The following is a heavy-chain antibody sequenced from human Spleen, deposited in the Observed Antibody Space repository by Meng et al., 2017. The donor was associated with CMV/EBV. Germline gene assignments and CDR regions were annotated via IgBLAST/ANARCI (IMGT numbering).Heavy chain of an antibody. CDR2: MSYDGINE. Sequence: GESLKISCAASGFTFSTYAFHWVRQAPGKGLEWVAVMSYDGINEYYADSVKGRFTISRDNSKNALYLQMNSLRAEDTAVYYCAREDYDTRGSIRGFDYWGQGTLVTVSS. CDR1: GFTFSTYA. V-gene: IGHV3-30*04. CDR3: AREDYDTRGSIRGFDY. D-gene: IGHD3-22*01. J-gene: IGHJ4*02.